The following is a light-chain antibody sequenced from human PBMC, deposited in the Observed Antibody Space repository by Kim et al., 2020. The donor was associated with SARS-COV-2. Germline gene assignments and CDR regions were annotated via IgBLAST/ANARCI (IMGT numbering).Light chain of an antibody. J-gene: IGLJ1*01. V-gene: IGLV3-1*01. CDR1: RLAEKY. CDR3: QAWDSSTFV. Sequence: SYELTQPPSVSVSPRQTAIITCSGDRLAEKYIYWYQQKPGQSPVLVIYQDSKRPSGIPERFSGSNSGNTATLTITGIQALDEADYYCQAWDSSTFVFGTGTRVTVL. CDR2: QDS.